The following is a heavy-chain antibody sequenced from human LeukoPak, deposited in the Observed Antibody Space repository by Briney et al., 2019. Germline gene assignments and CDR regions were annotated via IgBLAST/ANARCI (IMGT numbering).Heavy chain of an antibody. Sequence: GGSLRLSCAASGFTFSSYAMSWVRQAPGKGLEWVSAISGNGGSTYYADSVKGRFTISRDTRDNSKNTMYLQMHRLRAEDTAVYYCAKPYCTGTSCYNYYYMDVWGKGTTVTVSS. CDR3: AKPYCTGTSCYNYYYMDV. J-gene: IGHJ6*03. V-gene: IGHV3-23*01. CDR1: GFTFSSYA. D-gene: IGHD2-2*02. CDR2: ISGNGGST.